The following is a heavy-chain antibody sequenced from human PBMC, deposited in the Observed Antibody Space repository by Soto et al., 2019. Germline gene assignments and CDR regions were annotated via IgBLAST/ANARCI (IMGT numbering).Heavy chain of an antibody. CDR2: IYYSGTT. V-gene: IGHV4-59*01. J-gene: IGHJ6*03. CDR3: ARLTGGTYLSFYYYIGV. Sequence: QVQLQESGPGLVKPSETLSLTCTVSGGSISGYYWSWIRQAPGKGLEWIGYIYYSGTTNYDPSLKSRVTMSVDTSKNQFSLKLSSVTTADTAVYYCARLTGGTYLSFYYYIGVWGKGTTVTVS. D-gene: IGHD2-8*02. CDR1: GGSISGYY.